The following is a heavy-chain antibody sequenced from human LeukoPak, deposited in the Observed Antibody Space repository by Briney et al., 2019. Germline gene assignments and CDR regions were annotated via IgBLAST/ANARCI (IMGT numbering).Heavy chain of an antibody. V-gene: IGHV3-66*01. J-gene: IGHJ1*01. Sequence: GRSLRLSCAASGFTVSSNYMNWVRQAPGKGLEWVSVIYSGGTTYYADSVKGRFTISRDNSKNTLYLQMNSLRAEDTAVYYCASDYGGSGYFHHWGQGALVTVSS. CDR1: GFTVSSNY. CDR3: ASDYGGSGYFHH. CDR2: IYSGGTT. D-gene: IGHD4-23*01.